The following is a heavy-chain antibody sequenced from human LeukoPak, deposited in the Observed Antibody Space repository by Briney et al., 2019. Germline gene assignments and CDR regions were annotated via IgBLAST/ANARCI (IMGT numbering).Heavy chain of an antibody. J-gene: IGHJ3*02. D-gene: IGHD1-26*01. Sequence: GGSLRLSCTVSGFTVSSNSMSWVRQAPGKGLEWVSFIYSSVTHYSDSVKGRFTISRDNSKNTLFLQMNSLRAEDTAVYYCARGGSYLSAFDIWGQGTMVTVSS. CDR2: IYSSVT. CDR1: GFTVSSNS. V-gene: IGHV3-53*01. CDR3: ARGGSYLSAFDI.